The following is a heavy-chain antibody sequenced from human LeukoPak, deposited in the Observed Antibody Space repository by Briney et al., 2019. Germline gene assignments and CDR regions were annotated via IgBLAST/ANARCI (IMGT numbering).Heavy chain of an antibody. CDR3: ARRAGAYSHPYDY. CDR2: ISSNRNTI. CDR1: TFTFSSYS. D-gene: IGHD4/OR15-4a*01. V-gene: IGHV3-48*01. J-gene: IGHJ4*02. Sequence: PGGSLRLSCAASTFTFSSYSMNWVRQAPGKGLEWVSYISSNRNTIYYADSVKGRFTISRDNAKNSLYRQMNSLRAEDTAVYYCARRAGAYSHPYDYWGQGTLVTVSS.